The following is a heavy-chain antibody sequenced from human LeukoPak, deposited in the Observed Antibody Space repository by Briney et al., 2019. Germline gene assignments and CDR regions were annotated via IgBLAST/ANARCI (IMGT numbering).Heavy chain of an antibody. V-gene: IGHV3-53*01. CDR2: IYSGGSA. Sequence: SGGSLRLSCAASGFTVSSNYMSWVRQAPGKGLEWVSLIYSGGSAYYADSVKGRFTISIDNSKNTLYLQMNSLRAEDTAVYYCARDLAASGWYGGLDQWGQGTLVTVSS. J-gene: IGHJ5*02. D-gene: IGHD6-19*01. CDR3: ARDLAASGWYGGLDQ. CDR1: GFTVSSNY.